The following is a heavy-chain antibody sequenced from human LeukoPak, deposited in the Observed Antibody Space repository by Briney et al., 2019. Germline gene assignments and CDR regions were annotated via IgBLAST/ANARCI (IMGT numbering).Heavy chain of an antibody. CDR3: AKRAPSYGSGSSYYFDY. Sequence: GGSLRLSCAASGFTFDEYAMHWVRQAPGKGLEWVSGISWNSGNIGYADSVKGRFTISRDNAKNSLYLQMNSLRAEDTALYYCAKRAPSYGSGSSYYFDYWGQGTLVTVSS. V-gene: IGHV3-9*01. D-gene: IGHD3-10*01. J-gene: IGHJ4*02. CDR1: GFTFDEYA. CDR2: ISWNSGNI.